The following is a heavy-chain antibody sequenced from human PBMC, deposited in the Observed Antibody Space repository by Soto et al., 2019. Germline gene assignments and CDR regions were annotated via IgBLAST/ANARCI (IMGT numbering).Heavy chain of an antibody. J-gene: IGHJ3*02. V-gene: IGHV1-24*01. Sequence: RASVKVSCKVSGYTLTELSMHWVRQAPGKGLEWMGGFDPEDGETIYAQKFQGRVTMTEDTSTDTAYMELSSLRSEDTAVYYCATVFRGRGAFDIWGQGTMVTVSS. CDR3: ATVFRGRGAFDI. CDR1: GYTLTELS. D-gene: IGHD3-10*01. CDR2: FDPEDGET.